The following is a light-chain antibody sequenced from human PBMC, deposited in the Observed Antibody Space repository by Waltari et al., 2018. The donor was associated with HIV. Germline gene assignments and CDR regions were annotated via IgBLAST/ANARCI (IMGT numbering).Light chain of an antibody. CDR3: AAWGNSLSLL. V-gene: IGLV1-47*01. CDR2: RNN. J-gene: IGLJ2*01. CDR1: SSNIGSNY. Sequence: QSVLTQPPSASGTPGQRVTIPCSGSSSNIGSNYVYWYQQLPATAPKLLLYRNNQRPSGVPDRFSGSKSGTSASLAISGLRSEDEADYYCAAWGNSLSLLFGGGTKLTVL.